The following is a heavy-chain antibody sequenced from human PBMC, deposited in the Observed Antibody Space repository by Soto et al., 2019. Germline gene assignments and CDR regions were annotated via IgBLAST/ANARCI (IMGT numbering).Heavy chain of an antibody. Sequence: PSETLSLTCTVSGGSISSYYWSWIRQPPGKGLEWIGYIYYSGSTNYNPSLKSRVTISVDTSKNQFSLKLSSVTAADTAVYYCARDLFVYSGYDAFDIWCPGTMVTV. CDR3: ARDLFVYSGYDAFDI. CDR1: GGSISSYY. V-gene: IGHV4-59*01. D-gene: IGHD5-12*01. J-gene: IGHJ3*02. CDR2: IYYSGST.